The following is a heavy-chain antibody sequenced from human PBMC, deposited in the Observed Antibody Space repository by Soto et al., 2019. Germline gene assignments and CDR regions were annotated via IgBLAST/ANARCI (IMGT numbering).Heavy chain of an antibody. D-gene: IGHD2-15*01. J-gene: IGHJ6*02. CDR2: IKQDGSEK. CDR1: GFTFSSYW. CDR3: ARERVVVAAINYYDYYGMDV. Sequence: EVQLVESGGGLVQPGGSLRLSCAASGFTFSSYWMSWVRQAPGKGLEWVANIKQDGSEKYYVDSVKGRFTISRDNAKNSLYLQMNSLRAEYTAVYYCARERVVVAAINYYDYYGMDVWGQGTTVTVSS. V-gene: IGHV3-7*05.